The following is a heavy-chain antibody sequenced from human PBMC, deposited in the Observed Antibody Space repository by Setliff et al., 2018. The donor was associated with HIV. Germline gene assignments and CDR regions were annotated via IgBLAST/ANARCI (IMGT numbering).Heavy chain of an antibody. CDR3: AKDGISGGAYPPYYFDY. CDR2: ISGSGGNT. V-gene: IGHV3-23*01. D-gene: IGHD2-15*01. CDR1: GFTFNYHA. J-gene: IGHJ4*02. Sequence: PGGSLRLSCVASGFTFNYHAMTWVRQAPGKGLEWVSVISGSGGNTYYADSVKGRFTISRDNSKNTLYLQMNRLRVEDTAVYYCAKDGISGGAYPPYYFDYWGQGTLVTVSS.